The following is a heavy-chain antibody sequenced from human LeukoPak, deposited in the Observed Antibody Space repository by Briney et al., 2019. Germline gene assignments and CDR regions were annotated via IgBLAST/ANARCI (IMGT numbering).Heavy chain of an antibody. J-gene: IGHJ4*02. CDR2: IRYDGSNK. D-gene: IGHD2-2*01. CDR1: GFTFSSYG. V-gene: IGHV3-30*02. Sequence: GGSLRLSCAASGFTFSSYGMHWVRQAPGKGLEWVAFIRYDGSNKYYADSVKGRFTISRDSSKNTLYLQMNSLRAEDTAVYYCAKGFYQHYYFDYWGQGTLVTVSS. CDR3: AKGFYQHYYFDY.